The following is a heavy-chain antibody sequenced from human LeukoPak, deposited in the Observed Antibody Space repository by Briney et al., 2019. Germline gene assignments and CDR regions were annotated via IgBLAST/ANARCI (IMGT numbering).Heavy chain of an antibody. D-gene: IGHD1-20*01. V-gene: IGHV3-11*01. Sequence: GGSLRLSCAASGFTFSDYYMSWIRQAPGKGLEWVSYISSSGSTIYYADSVKGRFTISRDNAKNSLYLQMNSLRAEDTAIYYCARRRYNWNAIDYWGQGTLVTVSS. CDR3: ARRRYNWNAIDY. CDR1: GFTFSDYY. CDR2: ISSSGSTI. J-gene: IGHJ4*02.